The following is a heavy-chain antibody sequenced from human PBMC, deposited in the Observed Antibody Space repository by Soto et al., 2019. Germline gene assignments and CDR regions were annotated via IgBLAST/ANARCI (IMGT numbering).Heavy chain of an antibody. CDR3: ARGPYTHGATPSYGMDV. CDR2: IDPSDSYT. V-gene: IGHV5-10-1*01. J-gene: IGHJ6*02. D-gene: IGHD2-15*01. CDR1: GYSFTSYW. Sequence: PGESLKISCKGSGYSFTSYWISWVRQMPGKGLEWMGRIDPSDSYTNYSPSFQGHVTISADKSISTAYLQWSSLKASDTAMYYCARGPYTHGATPSYGMDVWGQGTTVTVSS.